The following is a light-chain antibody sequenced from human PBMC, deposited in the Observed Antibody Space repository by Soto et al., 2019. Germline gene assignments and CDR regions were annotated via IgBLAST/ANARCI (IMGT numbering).Light chain of an antibody. V-gene: IGKV3-20*01. J-gene: IGKJ1*01. CDR2: GAS. CDR3: QQYDRTPPT. Sequence: EIVLTQSPGTLSLSPGERATLSCRASQSVNSNYLAWYQRKPGQAPRLLIYGASNRATDIPYRFSASGSGTDLTLTINRLEAEDFAVYYCQQYDRTPPTFGQGTKVEVK. CDR1: QSVNSNY.